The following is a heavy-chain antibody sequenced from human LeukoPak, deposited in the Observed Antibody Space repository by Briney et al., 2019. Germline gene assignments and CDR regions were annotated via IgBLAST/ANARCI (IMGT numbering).Heavy chain of an antibody. CDR2: INHSGST. V-gene: IGHV4-34*01. CDR3: ARGKRIVGANTRDY. D-gene: IGHD1-26*01. J-gene: IGHJ4*02. Sequence: PSETLSLTCAVYGGSFSGYYWSWIRQPPGKGLEWIGEINHSGSTNYNPSLKSRVTISVDTSKNQFSLKLSSVTAADTAVYYCARGKRIVGANTRDYWGQGTLVTVSS. CDR1: GGSFSGYY.